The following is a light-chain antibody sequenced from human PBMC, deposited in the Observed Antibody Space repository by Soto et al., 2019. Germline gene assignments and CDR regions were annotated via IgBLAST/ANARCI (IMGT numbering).Light chain of an antibody. CDR2: GAS. CDR1: QSVSNNY. Sequence: EIVLTQSPGTLSLSPGERATLSCRASQSVSNNYLAWYQQKPGQAPRLLFYGASSRATGIPDRFSGSGSGTDFPLTISRLEPEDFAVYYCQQYGSSPYTFGQGTKLEIK. CDR3: QQYGSSPYT. J-gene: IGKJ2*01. V-gene: IGKV3-20*01.